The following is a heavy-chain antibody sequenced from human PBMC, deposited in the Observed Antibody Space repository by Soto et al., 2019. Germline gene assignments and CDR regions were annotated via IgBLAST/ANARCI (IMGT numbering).Heavy chain of an antibody. V-gene: IGHV4-34*01. J-gene: IGHJ5*02. D-gene: IGHD2-15*01. CDR2: INHSGST. CDR1: GGSFSGYY. Sequence: PSETLSLTCAVYGGSFSGYYWSWIRQPPGKGLEWIGEINHSGSTNYNPSLKSRVTISLDTSKNQFSLKLSSVTAAETAVYYCARKNIVVVVAAREKKSNGSRWLFDPWGQGPLVTVSS. CDR3: ARKNIVVVVAAREKKSNGSRWLFDP.